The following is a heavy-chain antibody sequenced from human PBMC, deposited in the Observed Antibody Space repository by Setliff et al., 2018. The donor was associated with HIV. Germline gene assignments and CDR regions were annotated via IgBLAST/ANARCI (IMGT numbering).Heavy chain of an antibody. CDR2: ISYDGSSE. V-gene: IGHV3-30*03. D-gene: IGHD3-10*01. CDR1: GLSISSNY. Sequence: GGSLRLSCAASGLSISSNYMSWVRQAPGKGLEWVSVISYDGSSESYADSVKGRFTISRDNSKNTLYLQMNSLGPEDTAVYYCARARTGVTMVRGAMSFWGQGTLVTVSS. J-gene: IGHJ4*02. CDR3: ARARTGVTMVRGAMSF.